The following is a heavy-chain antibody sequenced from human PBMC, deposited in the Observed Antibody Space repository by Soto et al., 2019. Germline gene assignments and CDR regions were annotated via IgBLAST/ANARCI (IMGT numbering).Heavy chain of an antibody. CDR3: AKDRQQRIRGIDN. CDR1: RFTFSSYA. V-gene: IGHV3-23*01. Sequence: EVQLLESGGGLVQPGGSLRLSCAASRFTFSSYALSWVRQAPGKGLEWVSAITSSGATTYYADSVKGRFTISRDNSKNTLYLQMNSLRAEDTAVYYCAKDRQQRIRGIDNWGQGTLVTVSS. D-gene: IGHD6-25*01. CDR2: ITSSGATT. J-gene: IGHJ4*02.